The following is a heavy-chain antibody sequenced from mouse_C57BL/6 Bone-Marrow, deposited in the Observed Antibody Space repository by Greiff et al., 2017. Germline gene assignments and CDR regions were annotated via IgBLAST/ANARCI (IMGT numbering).Heavy chain of an antibody. J-gene: IGHJ3*01. V-gene: IGHV1-64*01. Sequence: QVQLQQPGAELVKPGASVKLSCKASGYTFTSYWMHWVKQRPGQGLEWIGMIHPNSGSTNYNEKFKSKATLTVDKSSSTAYMQLSSLTSEDSAVYYCARPSSGYAWFAYWGQGTLVTVSA. CDR2: IHPNSGST. CDR1: GYTFTSYW. D-gene: IGHD3-2*02. CDR3: ARPSSGYAWFAY.